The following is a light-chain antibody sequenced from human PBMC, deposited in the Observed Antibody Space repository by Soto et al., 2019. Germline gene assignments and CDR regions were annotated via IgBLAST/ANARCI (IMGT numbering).Light chain of an antibody. V-gene: IGKV1-9*01. J-gene: IGKJ1*01. Sequence: IKVTQSPAVLSAYVGDRVTITCRASQGISSYLAWYQQKPGKAPKLLIYAASTLQSGVPSRFSGSGSGTEFTLTIISLQPDDFIADYCRHSTSYSEPFGQGTNADIK. CDR2: AAS. CDR3: RHSTSYSEP. CDR1: QGISSY.